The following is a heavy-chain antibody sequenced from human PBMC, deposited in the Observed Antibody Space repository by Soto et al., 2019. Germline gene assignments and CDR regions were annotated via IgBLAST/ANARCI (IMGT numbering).Heavy chain of an antibody. CDR2: ISYDGSNK. D-gene: IGHD6-19*01. Sequence: QVQLVESGGGVVQPGRSLRLSCAASGFTFSSYGMHWVRQAPGKGLEWVAVISYDGSNKYYADSVKGRFTISRDNSKNTLYLQMNSLRAEDTAVYYGAKDRGVAVAGSSPLSVLDYWGQGTLVTVSS. CDR1: GFTFSSYG. V-gene: IGHV3-30*18. J-gene: IGHJ4*02. CDR3: AKDRGVAVAGSSPLSVLDY.